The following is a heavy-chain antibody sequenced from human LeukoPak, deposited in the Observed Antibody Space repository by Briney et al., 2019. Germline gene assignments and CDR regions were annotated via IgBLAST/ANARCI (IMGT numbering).Heavy chain of an antibody. CDR3: ARDPHYGALDY. CDR1: GFTFDNYG. Sequence: GGSLRLSCAASGFTFDNYGMNWVRQAPGKGLKWVAGINWNGGSTGYADSVKGRFTISRDNAKNSLYLQMNSLRAEDAAIYYCARDPHYGALDYWGQGTLVSVSS. D-gene: IGHD4-17*01. CDR2: INWNGGST. V-gene: IGHV3-20*04. J-gene: IGHJ4*02.